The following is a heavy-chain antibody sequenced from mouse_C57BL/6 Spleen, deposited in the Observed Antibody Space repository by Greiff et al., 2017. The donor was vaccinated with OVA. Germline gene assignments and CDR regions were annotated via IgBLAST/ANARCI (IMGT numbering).Heavy chain of an antibody. J-gene: IGHJ2*01. CDR1: GFTFSNYW. Sequence: EVQLQESGGGLVQPGGSMKLSCVASGFTFSNYWMNWVRQSPEKGLEWVAQIRLKSDNYATHYAESVKGRFTISRDDSKSSVYLQMNNLRAEDTGIYYCTADLNWDEGFDYWGQGTTLTVSS. CDR2: IRLKSDNYAT. V-gene: IGHV6-3*01. D-gene: IGHD4-1*01. CDR3: TADLNWDEGFDY.